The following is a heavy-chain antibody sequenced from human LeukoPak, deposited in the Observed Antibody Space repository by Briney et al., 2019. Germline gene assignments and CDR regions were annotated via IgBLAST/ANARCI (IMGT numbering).Heavy chain of an antibody. J-gene: IGHJ5*02. CDR3: ARGASGSFGP. CDR1: GGSFSGYY. D-gene: IGHD1-26*01. CDR2: IYYSGST. Sequence: SETLSLTCAVYGGSFSGYYWSWIRQPPGKGLEWIGSIYYSGSTYYNPSLKSRVTISVDTSKNQFSLKLSSVTAADTAVYYCARGASGSFGPWGQGTLVTVSS. V-gene: IGHV4-34*01.